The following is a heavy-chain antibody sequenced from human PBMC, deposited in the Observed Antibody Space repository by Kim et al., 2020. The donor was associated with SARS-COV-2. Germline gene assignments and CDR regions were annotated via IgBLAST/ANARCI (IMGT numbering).Heavy chain of an antibody. J-gene: IGHJ4*02. V-gene: IGHV4-34*01. CDR3: ARGVDF. CDR2: INQSGTT. Sequence: SWFPQYPAKWLEWIGEINQSGTTNYNPSLSSRVVMSVDPSRDQFSLRLTSVTAADTAVYYCARGVDFWGQGTLVAVSP.